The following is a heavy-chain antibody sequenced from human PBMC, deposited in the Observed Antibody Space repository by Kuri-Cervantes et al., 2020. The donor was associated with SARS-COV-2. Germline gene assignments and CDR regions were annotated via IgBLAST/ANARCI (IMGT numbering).Heavy chain of an antibody. V-gene: IGHV3-21*01. CDR3: GRHRGYCSGGGCYSTGFSFDY. CDR1: EFTFSSYD. CDR2: ISSGSDYI. Sequence: GESLKISCAASEFTFSSYDMTWVRQAPGMGLEWVSSISSGSDYIYYADSVKGRFTVSRDNAENSLYLQMNSLGVGDTAVYYCGRHRGYCSGGGCYSTGFSFDYWGQGALVTVFS. D-gene: IGHD2-15*01. J-gene: IGHJ4*02.